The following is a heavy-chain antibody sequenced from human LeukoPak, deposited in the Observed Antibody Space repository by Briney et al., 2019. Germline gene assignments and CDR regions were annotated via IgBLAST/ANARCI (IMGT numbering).Heavy chain of an antibody. Sequence: PGGSLTLSCAASGFTFSDYYMSWVRQAPGKGLEWVSYISLSYSTVYYSDSVKGRFTISRDNAKNSLYLQMNSLRAEDTAVYYCARDFTHTAVVIYYYGLDVWGQGTTVTVSS. CDR3: ARDFTHTAVVIYYYGLDV. J-gene: IGHJ6*02. CDR1: GFTFSDYY. V-gene: IGHV3-11*01. D-gene: IGHD5-18*01. CDR2: ISLSYSTV.